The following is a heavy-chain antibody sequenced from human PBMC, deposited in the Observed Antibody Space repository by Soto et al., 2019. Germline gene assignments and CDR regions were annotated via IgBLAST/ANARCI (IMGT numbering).Heavy chain of an antibody. J-gene: IGHJ4*02. CDR2: IWYDGSNK. CDR3: ASSIS. V-gene: IGHV3-33*01. Sequence: PGGTLSLSFEASGFIFTADGIHGVRQGPGKGLEWVAVIWYDGSNKTYADSVKGRFTITRDNSTNTLYLQMNSLRAEDTAVYYCASSISWGRGTLVTVSS. CDR1: GFIFTADG.